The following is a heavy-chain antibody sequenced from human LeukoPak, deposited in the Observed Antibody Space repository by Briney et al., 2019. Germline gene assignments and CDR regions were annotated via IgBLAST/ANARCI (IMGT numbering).Heavy chain of an antibody. V-gene: IGHV3-15*07. D-gene: IGHD2-2*01. J-gene: IGHJ6*02. CDR3: TTGEGYQLLWDLYYYYGMDV. CDR2: IKSKTDGGTT. Sequence: GGSLRLSCVASGFTFRNYAMNWVRQAPGKGLEWVGRIKSKTDGGTTDYAAPVKGRFTISRDDSKNTLYLQMNSLKTEDTAVYYCTTGEGYQLLWDLYYYYGMDVWGQGTTVTVSS. CDR1: GFTFRNYA.